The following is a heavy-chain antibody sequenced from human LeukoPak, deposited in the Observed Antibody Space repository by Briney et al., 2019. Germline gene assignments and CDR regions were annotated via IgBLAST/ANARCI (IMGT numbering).Heavy chain of an antibody. V-gene: IGHV3-21*01. D-gene: IGHD3-10*01. J-gene: IGHJ4*02. CDR1: GFTFSSYE. CDR3: ARDYYGSGSYYSDY. Sequence: PGGSLRLSCAASGFTFSSYEMNWVRQAPGKGLEWVSSISSSSYIYYADSVKGRFTISRDNAKNSLYLQMNSLRAEDTAVYYCARDYYGSGSYYSDYWGQGTLVTVSS. CDR2: ISSSSYI.